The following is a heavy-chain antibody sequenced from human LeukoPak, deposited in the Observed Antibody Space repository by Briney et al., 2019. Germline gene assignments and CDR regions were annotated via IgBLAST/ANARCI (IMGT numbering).Heavy chain of an antibody. CDR2: IYTSGST. Sequence: SETLSLTCTVSGGSIGSYYWSWIRQPAGKGLEWIGRIYTSGSTNYNPSLKSRVTMSVDTSKNQFSLKLSSVTAADTAVYYCARDGYDYVWGSYRSGAFDIWGQGTMVTVSS. V-gene: IGHV4-4*07. J-gene: IGHJ3*02. CDR1: GGSIGSYY. CDR3: ARDGYDYVWGSYRSGAFDI. D-gene: IGHD3-16*02.